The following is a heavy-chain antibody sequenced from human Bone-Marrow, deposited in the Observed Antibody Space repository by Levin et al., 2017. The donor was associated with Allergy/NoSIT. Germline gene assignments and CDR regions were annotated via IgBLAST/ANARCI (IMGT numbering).Heavy chain of an antibody. V-gene: IGHV3-15*01. Sequence: GESLKISCAASGFTFSNAWMSWVRQAPGKGLEWVGRIKSKTDGGTTDYAAPVKGRFTISRDDSKNTLYLQMNSLKTEDTAVYYCTTGGLAVVVVAATPHWFDPWGQGTLVTVSS. D-gene: IGHD2-15*01. CDR3: TTGGLAVVVVAATPHWFDP. CDR2: IKSKTDGGTT. CDR1: GFTFSNAW. J-gene: IGHJ5*02.